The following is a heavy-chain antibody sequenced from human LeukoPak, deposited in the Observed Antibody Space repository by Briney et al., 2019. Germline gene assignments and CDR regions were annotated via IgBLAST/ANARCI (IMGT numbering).Heavy chain of an antibody. J-gene: IGHJ4*02. Sequence: PGGSLRLSCAASGFSFSSYWMHWVRQAPGKGLVWVSRVNSDGSHIVYADFVMGRFTISRDNAKNMVYLQMNSLRAEDTAIYYCTTDGVGVEGATYDNWGQGTLVSVSS. CDR1: GFSFSSYW. V-gene: IGHV3-74*01. D-gene: IGHD1-26*01. CDR3: TTDGVGVEGATYDN. CDR2: VNSDGSHI.